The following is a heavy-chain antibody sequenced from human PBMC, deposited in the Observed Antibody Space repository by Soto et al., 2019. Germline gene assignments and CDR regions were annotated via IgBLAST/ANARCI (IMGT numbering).Heavy chain of an antibody. V-gene: IGHV3-23*01. CDR1: GFTFSSYA. CDR3: AKGARIAVAGSPIQH. D-gene: IGHD6-19*01. CDR2: ISGSGGST. Sequence: GGSLRLSCAASGFTFSSYAMTWVRQAPGKGLEWVSAISGSGGSTYYADSVKGRFTISRDNSKNTLSLQMNSLRAEDTAVYYCAKGARIAVAGSPIQHWGQGTLVTVSS. J-gene: IGHJ1*01.